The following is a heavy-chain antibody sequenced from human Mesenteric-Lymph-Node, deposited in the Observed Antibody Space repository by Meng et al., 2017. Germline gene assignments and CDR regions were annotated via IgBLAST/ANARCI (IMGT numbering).Heavy chain of an antibody. Sequence: ASVKVSCKVSGYTLTELSMHWVRQAPGKGLEWMGGFDPEDGETIYAQKFQGRVTMTEDTSTDTAYMELSSLRSEDTAVYYCARGASSGWLGRTRLDWYFQHWGQGTLVTVSS. D-gene: IGHD6-19*01. CDR3: ARGASSGWLGRTRLDWYFQH. CDR2: FDPEDGET. CDR1: GYTLTELS. J-gene: IGHJ1*01. V-gene: IGHV1-24*01.